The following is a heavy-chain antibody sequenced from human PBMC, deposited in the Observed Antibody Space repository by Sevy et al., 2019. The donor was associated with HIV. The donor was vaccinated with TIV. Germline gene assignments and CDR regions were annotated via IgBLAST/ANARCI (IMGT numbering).Heavy chain of an antibody. CDR1: GFTFSNYW. V-gene: IGHV3-7*01. D-gene: IGHD1-20*01. Sequence: GGSLRLSCAASGFTFSNYWMSWVRQAPGKGLECVANINQDGSEKYYLDSVKGRFIFYRDNCKNSLYLQMNSLRAEDSAVYYCAREQITGCKADDLDSWGQGTLVTGSS. CDR2: INQDGSEK. J-gene: IGHJ4*02. CDR3: AREQITGCKADDLDS.